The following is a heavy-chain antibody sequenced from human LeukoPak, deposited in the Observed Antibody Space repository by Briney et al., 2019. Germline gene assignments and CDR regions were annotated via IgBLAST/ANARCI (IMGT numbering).Heavy chain of an antibody. Sequence: SETLSLTCTVSRGSVSSGDYNWTWIRQPPGKGLEWIGYISYSGSTNYNPSLKSRVTISIDTSKNQISLKLSSVTAADTAVYYCARGGAARLHFQNWGQGTLVTVSS. CDR2: ISYSGST. CDR1: RGSVSSGDYN. CDR3: ARGGAARLHFQN. V-gene: IGHV4-61*08. J-gene: IGHJ1*01. D-gene: IGHD6-6*01.